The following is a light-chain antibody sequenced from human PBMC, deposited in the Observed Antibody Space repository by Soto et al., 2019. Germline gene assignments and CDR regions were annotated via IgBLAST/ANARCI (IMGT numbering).Light chain of an antibody. J-gene: IGKJ1*01. Sequence: IVMTQSPSTLSLSPGEGATLSCRASQSISTTVAWYQQKPGQAPRLLIYGASTRATGIPVRFTGSGSGTEFTLIISSLQSEDLAVYYCQQYTDWPTTFGQGTKVDIK. V-gene: IGKV3-15*01. CDR3: QQYTDWPTT. CDR1: QSISTT. CDR2: GAS.